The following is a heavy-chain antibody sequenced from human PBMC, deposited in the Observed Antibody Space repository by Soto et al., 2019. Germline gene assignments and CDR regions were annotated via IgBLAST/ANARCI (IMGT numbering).Heavy chain of an antibody. J-gene: IGHJ5*02. Sequence: QVQLQESGPGLVKPSETLSLTCTVSGGSISNYYWSWIRQPAGKGLEWIGRIYTSGNTNYNPSLRGRVTMSVDMSKNQVSLKLSSVAAADTAVYYCGRDDNGDNGRAFDPWGQGTLVTVSS. CDR3: GRDDNGDNGRAFDP. D-gene: IGHD4-17*01. CDR2: IYTSGNT. V-gene: IGHV4-4*07. CDR1: GGSISNYY.